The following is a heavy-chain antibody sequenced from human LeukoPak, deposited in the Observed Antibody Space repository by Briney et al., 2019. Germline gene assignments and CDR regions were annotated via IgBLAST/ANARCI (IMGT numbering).Heavy chain of an antibody. J-gene: IGHJ5*02. CDR2: IYYSGST. CDR1: GGSISSYY. D-gene: IGHD6-13*01. CDR3: ARVEAGSSSWTHLGTTDNWFDP. Sequence: SETLSLTCTVSGGSISSYYWSWIRQPPGKGLEWIGYIYYSGSTNYNPSLKSRVTISVDTSKNQFSLKLSSVTAADTAAYYCARVEAGSSSWTHLGTTDNWFDPWGQGTLVTVSS. V-gene: IGHV4-59*08.